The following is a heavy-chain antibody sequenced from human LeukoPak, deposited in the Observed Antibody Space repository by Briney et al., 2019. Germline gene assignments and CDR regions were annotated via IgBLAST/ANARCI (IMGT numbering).Heavy chain of an antibody. CDR2: IYYRGSA. CDR3: ARHTGVYYYMDV. CDR1: GASSSSYY. V-gene: IGHV4-59*01. Sequence: SETLSLTCTVSGASSSSYYWSWIRQPPGKGLEWIGYIYYRGSANYNPSLKSRVTISVDTSKNQISLRLTSVSAADTAVYYCARHTGVYYYMDVWGKGTTVTVSS. D-gene: IGHD3-10*01. J-gene: IGHJ6*03.